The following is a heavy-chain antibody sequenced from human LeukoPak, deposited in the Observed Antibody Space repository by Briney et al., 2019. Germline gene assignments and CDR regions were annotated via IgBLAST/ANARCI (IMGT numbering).Heavy chain of an antibody. Sequence: GGSLRLSCAASGFAFSSYWLHWVRQAPGKGLERVAFIRYDGSNKYYADSVKGRFTISRDNSKNTLYLQMNSLRAEDTAVYYCAKDRYSSSSEYDYWGQGTLVTVSS. D-gene: IGHD6-6*01. V-gene: IGHV3-30*02. CDR2: IRYDGSNK. CDR3: AKDRYSSSSEYDY. CDR1: GFAFSSYW. J-gene: IGHJ4*02.